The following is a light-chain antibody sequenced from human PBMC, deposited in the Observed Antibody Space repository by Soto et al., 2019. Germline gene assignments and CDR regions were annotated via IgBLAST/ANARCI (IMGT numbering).Light chain of an antibody. CDR2: DAS. Sequence: EIVLTQSPATLSLSPGERATLSRRASQSVSSYLAWYQQKPGQAPRLLIYDASNRATGIPARFSGSGSGTDFTLTISSLEPEDFAVYYCQQRGTFGPGTKVEIK. CDR1: QSVSSY. CDR3: QQRGT. J-gene: IGKJ3*01. V-gene: IGKV3-11*01.